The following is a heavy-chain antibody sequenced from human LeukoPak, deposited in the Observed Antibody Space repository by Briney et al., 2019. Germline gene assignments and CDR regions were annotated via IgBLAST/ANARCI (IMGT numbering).Heavy chain of an antibody. J-gene: IGHJ4*02. D-gene: IGHD3-3*01. CDR3: ARGGSADYDFWSGYLYYFDY. CDR1: GFSIDDYA. Sequence: GGSLRLSCAASGFSIDDYAMHWVRQAPGKGLEWVSSISSSSSYIYYADSVKGRFTISRDNAKNLLYLQMNSLRAEDTAVYYCARGGSADYDFWSGYLYYFDYWGQGTLVTVSS. V-gene: IGHV3-21*01. CDR2: ISSSSSYI.